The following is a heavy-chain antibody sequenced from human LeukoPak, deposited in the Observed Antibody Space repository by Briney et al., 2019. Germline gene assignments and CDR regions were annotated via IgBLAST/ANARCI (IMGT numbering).Heavy chain of an antibody. D-gene: IGHD4-17*01. CDR3: ASSLAVDDYGDHFDY. CDR2: IIPIFGTA. CDR1: GYTFISYY. Sequence: SVKVSCKTSGYTFISYYMHWVRQAPGQGLEWMGRIIPIFGTANYAQKFQGRVTITTDESTSTAYMELSSLRSEDTAVYYCASSLAVDDYGDHFDYWGQGTLVTVSS. V-gene: IGHV1-69*05. J-gene: IGHJ4*02.